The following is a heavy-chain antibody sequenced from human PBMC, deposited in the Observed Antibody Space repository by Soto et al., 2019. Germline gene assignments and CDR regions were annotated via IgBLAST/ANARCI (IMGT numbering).Heavy chain of an antibody. CDR3: ARGTPELYRSWLVPAAILRDYYYGMDV. CDR1: GYTFTSYD. J-gene: IGHJ6*02. D-gene: IGHD2-2*01. Sequence: ASVKVSCKASGYTFTSYDINWVRQATGQGLEWMGWMNPNSGNTGYAQKFQGRVTMTRNTSISTAYMELSSLRSEDTAVYYCARGTPELYRSWLVPAAILRDYYYGMDVWGQGTTVTVSS. V-gene: IGHV1-8*01. CDR2: MNPNSGNT.